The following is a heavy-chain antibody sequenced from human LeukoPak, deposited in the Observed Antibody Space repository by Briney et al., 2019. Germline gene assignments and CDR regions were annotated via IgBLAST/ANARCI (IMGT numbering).Heavy chain of an antibody. D-gene: IGHD3-22*01. V-gene: IGHV3-23*01. CDR2: ISGSGGST. J-gene: IGHJ3*02. Sequence: PGGSLRLSCTVSGFTVSSNSWRWVRQAPGKGLEWVSAISGSGGSTYYADYVKGRFTISRDNAKNTLYLQMNSLRAEDTAVYYCAKGRGIYDRGALDIWGQGTMVTVSS. CDR1: GFTVSSNS. CDR3: AKGRGIYDRGALDI.